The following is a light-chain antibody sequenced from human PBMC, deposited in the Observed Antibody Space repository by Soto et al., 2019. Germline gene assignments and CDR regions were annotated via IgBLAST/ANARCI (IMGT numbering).Light chain of an antibody. CDR1: SSNIGNNF. V-gene: IGLV1-51*01. J-gene: IGLJ3*02. CDR3: ATWDSSMRAGV. Sequence: QSVLTQPPSVSAAPGQNVTISCSGNSSNIGNNFVSWYQHLPGTAPKLLIYDNDKRPSVIPDRFSGFKSGTSATLGITGLQTGGEADYYCATWDSSMRAGVFGGGTKVTVL. CDR2: DND.